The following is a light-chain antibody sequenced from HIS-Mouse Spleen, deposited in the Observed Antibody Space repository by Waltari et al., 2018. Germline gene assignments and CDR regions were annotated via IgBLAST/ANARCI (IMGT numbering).Light chain of an antibody. Sequence: SYELTQPPSVSVSPGQTARITCSGDALPKKYAYWYQQKSGQAPVLVIYEDRQRPSGIPERLSGSRSGTMATLTISGAQVEDEADYYCYSTDSSGNHRVFGGGTKLTVL. CDR3: YSTDSSGNHRV. V-gene: IGLV3-10*01. J-gene: IGLJ2*01. CDR1: ALPKKY. CDR2: EDR.